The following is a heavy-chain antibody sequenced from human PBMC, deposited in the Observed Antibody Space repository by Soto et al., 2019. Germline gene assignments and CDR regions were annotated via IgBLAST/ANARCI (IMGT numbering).Heavy chain of an antibody. CDR3: ARVWATEKGNWFDP. J-gene: IGHJ5*02. Sequence: ASVKVSCKASGYAFTSYGITWVRQAPGQGLEWMGWISASNGDTNYAQKFRGRVTMTTDTSTSTVYMELRSQRSDDTAVYFCARVWATEKGNWFDPWGQGTLVTVSS. CDR2: ISASNGDT. D-gene: IGHD5-12*01. CDR1: GYAFTSYG. V-gene: IGHV1-18*01.